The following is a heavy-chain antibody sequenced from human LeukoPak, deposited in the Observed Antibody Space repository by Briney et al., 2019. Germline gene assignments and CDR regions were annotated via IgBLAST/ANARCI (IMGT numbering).Heavy chain of an antibody. J-gene: IGHJ4*02. Sequence: GGSLRLSCAASGFTFSSYVMHWVRQAPGKGLEWVAIISHDGSNEYYADSVKGRFTISRDNAKNSLYLQMNSLRAEDTAVYYCARAHNWKYGTFDYWGQGTLVTVSS. D-gene: IGHD1-7*01. V-gene: IGHV3-30*04. CDR2: ISHDGSNE. CDR3: ARAHNWKYGTFDY. CDR1: GFTFSSYV.